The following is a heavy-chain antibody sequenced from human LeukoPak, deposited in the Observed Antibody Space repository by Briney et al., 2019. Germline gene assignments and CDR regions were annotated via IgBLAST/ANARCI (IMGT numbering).Heavy chain of an antibody. D-gene: IGHD3-22*01. CDR3: ARKNYYYDTSATGWYDP. Sequence: PGGVLRLSCGGSGITFSSFWMSLGRQAPGKGLEWVATINQDGREKSYVDSLKCRFTISRDNAKNSLSLQMNSLRAEDTAVYYCARKNYYYDTSATGWYDPWGQRTLVAASS. V-gene: IGHV3-7*01. CDR1: GITFSSFW. CDR2: INQDGREK. J-gene: IGHJ5*02.